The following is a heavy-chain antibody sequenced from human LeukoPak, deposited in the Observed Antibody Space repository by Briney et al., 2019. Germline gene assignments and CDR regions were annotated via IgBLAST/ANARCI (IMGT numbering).Heavy chain of an antibody. CDR1: GYTFTIYD. J-gene: IGHJ4*02. D-gene: IGHD1-26*01. CDR3: ARGDTIVGATNLVDY. Sequence: GASVKVSCTASGYTFTIYDINWVRQATGQGLEWMGWMNPNSGNTGYAQKFQGRVTITRNTSISTAYMELSSLRSEDTAVYYCARGDTIVGATNLVDYWGQGTLVTVSS. CDR2: MNPNSGNT. V-gene: IGHV1-8*03.